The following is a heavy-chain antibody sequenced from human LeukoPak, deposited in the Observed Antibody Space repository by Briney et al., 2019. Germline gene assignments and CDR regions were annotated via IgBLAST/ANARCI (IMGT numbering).Heavy chain of an antibody. D-gene: IGHD3-22*01. J-gene: IGHJ4*02. CDR3: AKEGSSGYYYRNPFDY. Sequence: QTGGSLRLSCAASGFTFSSYAMSWVRQAPGKGLEWVSAISGSGGSTYYADSVRGRFTISRDNSKNTLYLQMNSLRAEDTAVYYCAKEGSSGYYYRNPFDYWGQGALVTVSS. V-gene: IGHV3-23*01. CDR2: ISGSGGST. CDR1: GFTFSSYA.